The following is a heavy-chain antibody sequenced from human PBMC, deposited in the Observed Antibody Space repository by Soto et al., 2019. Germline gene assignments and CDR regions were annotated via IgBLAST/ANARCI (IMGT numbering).Heavy chain of an antibody. CDR2: IRSKAYGGTT. V-gene: IGHV3-49*03. CDR1: GFTFGDYA. Sequence: GGSLRLSCTASGFTFGDYAMSWFRQAPGKGLEWVGFIRSKAYGGTTEYAASVKGRFTISRDDSKGIAYLQMNSLKTENTAVYYCTRDSYSYGSGRFDYWRQGTLVTVSS. CDR3: TRDSYSYGSGRFDY. J-gene: IGHJ4*02. D-gene: IGHD5-18*01.